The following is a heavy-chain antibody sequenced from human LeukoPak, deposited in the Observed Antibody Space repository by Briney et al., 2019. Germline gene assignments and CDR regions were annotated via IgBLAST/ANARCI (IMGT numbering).Heavy chain of an antibody. V-gene: IGHV4-4*07. CDR2: ICTSGST. J-gene: IGHJ5*02. CDR3: AGTYYYGSGKPFWFDP. CDR1: GGSISSYY. Sequence: SETLSLTCTVSGGSISSYYWSWIRQPAGKGLEWIGRICTSGSTNYNPSLKSRVTMSVDTSKNQFSLKLSSVTAADTAVYYCAGTYYYGSGKPFWFDPWGQGTLVTVSS. D-gene: IGHD3-10*01.